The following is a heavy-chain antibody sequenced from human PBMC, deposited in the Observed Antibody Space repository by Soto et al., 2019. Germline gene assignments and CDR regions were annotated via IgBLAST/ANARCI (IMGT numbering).Heavy chain of an antibody. D-gene: IGHD2-2*02. CDR2: IYPGDSDT. V-gene: IGHV5-51*01. CDR1: GWSLPRCW. CDR3: ARAPIPYGMDV. Sequence: SQTMCCQVAGWSLPRCWIGWVRQMPGKGLEWMGIIYPGDSDTRYSPSFQGQVTISADKSISTAYLQWSSLKASDTAMYYCARAPIPYGMDVWVQGTTVTGSS. J-gene: IGHJ6*02.